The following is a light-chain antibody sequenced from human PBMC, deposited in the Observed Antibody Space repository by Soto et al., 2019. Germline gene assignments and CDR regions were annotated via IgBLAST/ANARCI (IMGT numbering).Light chain of an antibody. CDR3: RQFYSNPIT. CDR2: AAS. J-gene: IGKJ5*01. CDR1: QGISNS. V-gene: IGKV1-9*01. Sequence: IQLTQSPSFLSASVGDRVTITCRASQGISNSLAWYQQKPGKAPKLLIYAASTLQSGVPSSFSGSGSGTEFTLTISSLQPEDYATFYCRQFYSNPITFGQGTRLDIK.